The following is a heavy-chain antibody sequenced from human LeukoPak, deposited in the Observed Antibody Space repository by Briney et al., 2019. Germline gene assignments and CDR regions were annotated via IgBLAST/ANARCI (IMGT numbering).Heavy chain of an antibody. Sequence: SETLSLTCAVYGGSFSGYYRSWIRQPPGKGLGWIGEINHSGSTNYNPSLKSRVTISVDTSRNQFSLKLSSVTAADTAVYYCARDSPYGSGSYYLIHNWFDPWGQGTLVTVSS. CDR3: ARDSPYGSGSYYLIHNWFDP. CDR2: INHSGST. CDR1: GGSFSGYY. V-gene: IGHV4-34*01. D-gene: IGHD3-10*01. J-gene: IGHJ5*02.